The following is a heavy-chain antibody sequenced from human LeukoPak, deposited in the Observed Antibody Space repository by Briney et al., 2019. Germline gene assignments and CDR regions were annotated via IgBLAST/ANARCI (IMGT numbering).Heavy chain of an antibody. CDR3: AREGLYSSSSGHYFDY. Sequence: SVKVSCKASGGTFSSYAISWVRQAPGQGLEWMRGIIPIFGTANYAQKFQGRVTITTDESTSTAYMELSSLRSGDTAVYYCAREGLYSSSSGHYFDYWGQGTLVTVSS. D-gene: IGHD6-6*01. V-gene: IGHV1-69*05. CDR1: GGTFSSYA. J-gene: IGHJ4*02. CDR2: IIPIFGTA.